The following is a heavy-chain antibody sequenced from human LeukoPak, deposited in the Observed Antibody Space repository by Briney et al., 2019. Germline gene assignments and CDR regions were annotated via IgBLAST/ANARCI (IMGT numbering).Heavy chain of an antibody. CDR2: INHSGST. J-gene: IGHJ4*02. Sequence: SETLSLTCAVYGGSFSGYYWSWIRQPPGQGLEWIGEINHSGSTNYNPSLKIRVTISVDTSKNQFSLKLSSVTAADPAVYYCARPNWNDVFDYWGQGTLVTVSS. CDR3: ARPNWNDVFDY. CDR1: GGSFSGYY. V-gene: IGHV4-34*01. D-gene: IGHD1-1*01.